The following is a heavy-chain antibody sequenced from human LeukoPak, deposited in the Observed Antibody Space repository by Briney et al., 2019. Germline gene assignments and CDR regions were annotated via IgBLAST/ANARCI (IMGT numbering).Heavy chain of an antibody. CDR1: GGTFSSYA. J-gene: IGHJ4*02. D-gene: IGHD1-26*01. CDR2: IIPIFGTA. V-gene: IGHV1-69*01. Sequence: SVKVSCKASGGTFSSYAISWVRQAPGQGLEWMGGIIPIFGTANYAQKFQGRVMITADESTSTAYMELSSLRSEDTAVYYCASSKSGSYLNYFDYWGQGTLVTVSS. CDR3: ASSKSGSYLNYFDY.